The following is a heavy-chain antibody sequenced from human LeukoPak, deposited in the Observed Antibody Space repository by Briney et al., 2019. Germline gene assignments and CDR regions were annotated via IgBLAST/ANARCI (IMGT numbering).Heavy chain of an antibody. Sequence: ASVKVSCKASGYTFTSYGISWVRQAPGQGLEWMGWISAYNGNTNYAQKPQGRVTMTTDTSTSTAYMELRSLRSDDTAVYYCARDRRGYSGYVDGNWFNPWGQGTLVTVSS. J-gene: IGHJ5*02. D-gene: IGHD5-12*01. V-gene: IGHV1-18*01. CDR3: ARDRRGYSGYVDGNWFNP. CDR1: GYTFTSYG. CDR2: ISAYNGNT.